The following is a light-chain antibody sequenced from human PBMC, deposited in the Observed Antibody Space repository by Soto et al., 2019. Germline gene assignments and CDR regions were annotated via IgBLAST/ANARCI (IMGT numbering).Light chain of an antibody. CDR3: QQRSNWPWT. V-gene: IGKV3-11*01. CDR1: QSVRSY. Sequence: EIVLTQSPATLSLSPGERATLSCRASQSVRSYLAWYQQKPGQAPRLLIYDASNRATGIPARFSGSGSGTDFTLTISSLEPEDFAVYYCQQRSNWPWTFGQGTKLEIK. CDR2: DAS. J-gene: IGKJ2*01.